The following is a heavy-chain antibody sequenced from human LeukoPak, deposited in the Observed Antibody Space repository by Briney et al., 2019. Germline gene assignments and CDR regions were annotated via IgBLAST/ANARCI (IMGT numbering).Heavy chain of an antibody. CDR3: TTIKRGNIFGYFDF. D-gene: IGHD5-18*01. CDR2: IRASGGMT. V-gene: IGHV3-23*01. CDR1: GFSFSSYA. Sequence: PGGSLRLSCAASGFSFSSYAMTWVRQAPGKGLEWVSAIRASGGMTYYADSVKGRFTISRDNSENTLYLQMNSLRAEDTAVYYCTTIKRGNIFGYFDFWGQGILVTVSS. J-gene: IGHJ4*02.